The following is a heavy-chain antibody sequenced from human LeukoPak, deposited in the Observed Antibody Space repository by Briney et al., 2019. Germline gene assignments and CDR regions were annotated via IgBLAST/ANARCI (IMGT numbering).Heavy chain of an antibody. CDR1: GFTFSGYG. CDR3: AKDLATYGPIAVVPAAPGLYYYGMDV. J-gene: IGHJ6*02. Sequence: PGRSLRLSCAASGFTFSGYGMHWVRQAPGKGLEWVAVLSYDGNNKYYADSLKGRFTISRDNSKNTLYLQMNSLRREDTAVYYCAKDLATYGPIAVVPAAPGLYYYGMDVWGQGTTVTVSS. D-gene: IGHD2-2*01. CDR2: LSYDGNNK. V-gene: IGHV3-30*18.